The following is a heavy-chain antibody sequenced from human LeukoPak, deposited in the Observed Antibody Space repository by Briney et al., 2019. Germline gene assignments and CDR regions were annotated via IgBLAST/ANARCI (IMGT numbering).Heavy chain of an antibody. Sequence: PGGSLRLSCAASGFTFSSYEMNWVRQAPGKGLEWVSYISSSGSTIYYADSVKGRFTISRDNAKNSLYLQMNSLRAEDTAVYYCARDSYCSSTSRHRERTASWFDPWGQGTLVTVSS. CDR1: GFTFSSYE. CDR2: ISSSGSTI. CDR3: ARDSYCSSTSRHRERTASWFDP. V-gene: IGHV3-48*03. J-gene: IGHJ5*02. D-gene: IGHD2-2*01.